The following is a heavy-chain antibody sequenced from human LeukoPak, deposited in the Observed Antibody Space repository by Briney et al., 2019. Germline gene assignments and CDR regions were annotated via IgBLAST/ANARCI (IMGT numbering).Heavy chain of an antibody. V-gene: IGHV1-2*02. CDR3: ARDGNFDF. CDR1: GYTFTGYY. Sequence: ASVKVSCKVSGYTFTGYYMHWVRQAPGQGLEWMGWINPNSGDTNYAQKFRGRVNMTGDTSINTAYLDLSGLRSDDTAIYYCARDGNFDFWGQGTLVTVSS. J-gene: IGHJ4*02. CDR2: INPNSGDT.